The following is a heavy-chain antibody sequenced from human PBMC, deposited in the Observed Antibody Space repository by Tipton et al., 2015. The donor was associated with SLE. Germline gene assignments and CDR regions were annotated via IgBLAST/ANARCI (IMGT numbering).Heavy chain of an antibody. CDR3: ASLRTEYYYGSRADY. D-gene: IGHD3-10*01. Sequence: TLSLTCTVSGGSISSSGYYWSWIRQPPGKGLEWIGEINRSGSTNYSPSLKSRVTISVDTSKNQFSLKLSSVTAADTAVYYCASLRTEYYYGSRADYWGQGTLVTVSS. CDR1: GGSISSSGYY. J-gene: IGHJ4*02. CDR2: INRSGST. V-gene: IGHV4-39*07.